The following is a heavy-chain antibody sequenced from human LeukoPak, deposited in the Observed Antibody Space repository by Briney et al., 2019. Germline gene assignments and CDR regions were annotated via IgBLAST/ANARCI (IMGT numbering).Heavy chain of an antibody. D-gene: IGHD2-2*01. CDR2: INTDGSST. V-gene: IGHV3-74*01. J-gene: IGHJ5*02. CDR3: ARPGGPAAKGFDP. CDR1: GFTFSSYW. Sequence: GGPLRLSCAASGFTFSSYWMHWVRQAPGKGLVWVSRINTDGSSTSYADSVKGRFTISRDNANNTLFLQMNSLRAEDTAVYYCARPGGPAAKGFDPWGQGTLVTVSS.